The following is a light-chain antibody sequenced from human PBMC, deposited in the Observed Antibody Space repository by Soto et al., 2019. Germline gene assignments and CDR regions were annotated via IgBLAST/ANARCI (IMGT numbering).Light chain of an antibody. CDR3: QQYDSSPWT. Sequence: EIVLTQSPGTLSLSPGERATLSCRASQSVSSSFLARYQQKPGQAPRLLIYGASSRATGIPDGFSGSGSGTDFTLTISRLEPEDFAVYYCQQYDSSPWTFGQGTKVEIK. CDR2: GAS. CDR1: QSVSSSF. V-gene: IGKV3-20*01. J-gene: IGKJ1*01.